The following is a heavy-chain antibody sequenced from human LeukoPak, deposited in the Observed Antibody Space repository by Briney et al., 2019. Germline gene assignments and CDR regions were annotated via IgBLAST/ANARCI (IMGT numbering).Heavy chain of an antibody. J-gene: IGHJ4*02. CDR1: GFSFSTYA. CDR2: SSGSGITT. D-gene: IGHD4-17*01. V-gene: IGHV3-23*01. Sequence: GGSLRLSCAASGFSFSTYAMSWVRQVPGKGLEWVSGSSGSGITTYYADSVKGRFTMSRDNSKNTLYLQMNSLRAEDTALYYCAKDQTTVVTGGFDYWGPGTLVTVSS. CDR3: AKDQTTVVTGGFDY.